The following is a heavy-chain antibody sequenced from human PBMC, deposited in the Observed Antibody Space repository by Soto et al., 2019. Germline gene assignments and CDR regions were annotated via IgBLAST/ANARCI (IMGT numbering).Heavy chain of an antibody. CDR1: GGTFSIYT. Sequence: ASVKVSCKASGGTFSIYTISWVRRAPGQGLEWMGRIIPILGIANYAQKFQGRVTITADKSTSTAYMELSSLRSEDTAVYYCARDPPRITINSSGYWGQGTLVTVSS. J-gene: IGHJ4*02. CDR2: IIPILGIA. V-gene: IGHV1-69*04. D-gene: IGHD3-9*01. CDR3: ARDPPRITINSSGY.